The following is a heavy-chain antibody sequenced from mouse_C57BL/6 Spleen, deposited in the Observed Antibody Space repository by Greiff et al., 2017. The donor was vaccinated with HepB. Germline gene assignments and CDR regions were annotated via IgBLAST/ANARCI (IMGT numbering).Heavy chain of an antibody. CDR3: ARVGGNYRAMDY. CDR2: INYDGSST. Sequence: EVQLQESEGGLVQPGSSMKLSCTASGFTFSDYYMAWVRQVPEKGLEWVANINYDGSSTYYLDSLKSRFIISRDNAKNILYLQMSSLKSEDTATYYCARVGGNYRAMDYWGQGTSVTVSS. V-gene: IGHV5-16*01. J-gene: IGHJ4*01. D-gene: IGHD2-1*01. CDR1: GFTFSDYY.